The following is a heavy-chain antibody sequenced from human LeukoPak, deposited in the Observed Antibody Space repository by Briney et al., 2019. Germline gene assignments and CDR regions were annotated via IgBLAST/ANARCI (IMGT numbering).Heavy chain of an antibody. V-gene: IGHV3-21*01. J-gene: IGHJ4*02. Sequence: GGSLRLSCAASGFTFSSYNMNWVRQAPGKGLEWVSSISSSSSYIYYADSVKGRFTISRDNAKNSLYLQMNSLRAEDTAVYYCASGNGQLGLPYWGQGTLVTVSS. CDR2: ISSSSSYI. CDR1: GFTFSSYN. CDR3: ASGNGQLGLPY. D-gene: IGHD6-6*01.